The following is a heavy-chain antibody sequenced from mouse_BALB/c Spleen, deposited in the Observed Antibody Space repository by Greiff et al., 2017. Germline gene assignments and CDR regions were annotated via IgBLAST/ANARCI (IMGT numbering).Heavy chain of an antibody. CDR3: AREGDYDGDAMDY. J-gene: IGHJ4*01. CDR1: GFSLTGYG. CDR2: IWGDGST. D-gene: IGHD2-4*01. V-gene: IGHV2-6-7*01. Sequence: VQRVESGPGLVAPSQSLSITCTVSGFSLTGYGVNWVRQPPGKGLEWLGMIWGDGSTDYNSALKSRLSISKDNSKSQVFLKMNSLQTDDTARYYCAREGDYDGDAMDYWGQGTSVTVSS.